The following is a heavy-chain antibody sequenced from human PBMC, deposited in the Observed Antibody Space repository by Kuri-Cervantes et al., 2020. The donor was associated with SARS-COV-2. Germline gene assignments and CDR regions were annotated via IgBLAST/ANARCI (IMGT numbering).Heavy chain of an antibody. CDR1: GDSVSSNSAA. V-gene: IGHV6-1*01. CDR2: TYYRSKWYN. J-gene: IGHJ4*02. D-gene: IGHD6-6*01. CDR3: ARVRSSSPGPLDY. Sequence: SETLSLTCAISGDSVSSNSAAWNWIRQSPSRGLEWLGRTYYRSKWYNDYAVSVKSRITINPDTSKNQFSLKLSSVTAADTAVYYCARVRSSSPGPLDYWGQGTLVTVSS.